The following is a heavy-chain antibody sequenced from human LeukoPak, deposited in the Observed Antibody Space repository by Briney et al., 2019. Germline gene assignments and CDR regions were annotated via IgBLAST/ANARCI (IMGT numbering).Heavy chain of an antibody. CDR3: ATASSGLFY. J-gene: IGHJ4*02. Sequence: GGSLRLSCAASGFTFDDYAMHWVRQRPGKGLEWVGRIKRKTDGETTEYVAPVKGRFTISRDDSKNTLYLQMNSLKTEDTGVYYCATASSGLFYWGQGTLVTVSS. CDR1: GFTFDDYA. D-gene: IGHD3-16*01. CDR2: IKRKTDGETT. V-gene: IGHV3-15*01.